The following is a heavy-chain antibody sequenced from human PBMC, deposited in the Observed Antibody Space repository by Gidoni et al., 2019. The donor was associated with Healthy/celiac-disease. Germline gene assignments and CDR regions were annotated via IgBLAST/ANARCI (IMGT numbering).Heavy chain of an antibody. J-gene: IGHJ4*02. D-gene: IGHD1-26*01. CDR1: GGSFSGYY. CDR2: INHSGST. Sequence: QVQLQQWGAGLLKPSETLSLPCPVYGGSFSGYYWSWIRQPPGKGLEWIGEINHSGSTNYNPSLKSRVTISVDTSKNQFSLKLSSVTAADTAVYYCARGLGSQAKYFDYWGQGTLVTVSS. V-gene: IGHV4-34*01. CDR3: ARGLGSQAKYFDY.